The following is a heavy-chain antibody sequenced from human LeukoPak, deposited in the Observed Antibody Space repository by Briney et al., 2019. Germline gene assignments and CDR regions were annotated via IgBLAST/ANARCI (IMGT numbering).Heavy chain of an antibody. Sequence: KPSETLSLTCTVSGGSIVIYYWSWIRQAPGKGLEWIGFMYYGGKSNANSSLKSRVTISVDTSTNQLSLRLDSVIASDTAVYYCATWTSGDSFDVWGPGIMVTVSS. CDR2: MYYGGKS. V-gene: IGHV4-59*08. CDR3: ATWTSGDSFDV. CDR1: GGSIVIYY. D-gene: IGHD1-1*01. J-gene: IGHJ3*01.